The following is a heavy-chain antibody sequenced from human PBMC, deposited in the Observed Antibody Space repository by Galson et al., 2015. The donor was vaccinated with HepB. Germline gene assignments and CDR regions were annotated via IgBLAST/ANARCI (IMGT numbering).Heavy chain of an antibody. CDR2: IWYDGSNK. J-gene: IGHJ4*02. D-gene: IGHD3-9*01. CDR3: ARDPSYDSLTGYQFYFDY. Sequence: SLRLSCAASGFTFSSYGMHWVRHAPGKGLEWVAVIWYDGSNKYYADSVKGRFTIPRDNSKNTLYLQMNSLRAEDTAVYYCARDPSYDSLTGYQFYFDYWGQGTLVTVSS. CDR1: GFTFSSYG. V-gene: IGHV3-33*01.